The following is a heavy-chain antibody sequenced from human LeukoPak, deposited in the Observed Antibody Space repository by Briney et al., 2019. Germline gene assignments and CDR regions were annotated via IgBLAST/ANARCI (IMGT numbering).Heavy chain of an antibody. CDR1: GGSISSGDYY. D-gene: IGHD3-22*01. CDR2: MYYSGST. CDR3: ARVSGDTSGFIRY. V-gene: IGHV4-30-4*01. Sequence: SQTLSLTCTVSGGSISSGDYYWSWIRQPPGKGLEWIAYMYYSGSTYYNPSLKSRVTMSADTSKNQLSLKLSSVTAADTAVYYCARVSGDTSGFIRYSGQGTLVTVSS. J-gene: IGHJ4*02.